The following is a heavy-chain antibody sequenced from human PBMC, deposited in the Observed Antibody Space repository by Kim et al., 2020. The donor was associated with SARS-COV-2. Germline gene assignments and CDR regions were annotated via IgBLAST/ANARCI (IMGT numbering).Heavy chain of an antibody. D-gene: IGHD3-22*01. CDR2: INTDGSGT. CDR3: VRDLTYYGDAFDF. J-gene: IGHJ4*02. V-gene: IGHV3-74*01. Sequence: GGSLRLSCAASGFTFSNSWMHWVRQIPGKGLVWVARINTDGSGTAYADSVKDRLTISRDNAKNTLYLQMSRLGAEDTAIYYCVRDLTYYGDAFDFWGPGTLVTVSS. CDR1: GFTFSNSW.